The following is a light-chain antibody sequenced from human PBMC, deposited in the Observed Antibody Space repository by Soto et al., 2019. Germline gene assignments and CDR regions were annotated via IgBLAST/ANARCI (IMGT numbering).Light chain of an antibody. V-gene: IGLV2-23*02. CDR2: EAT. CDR3: CAYAGSGTVV. J-gene: IGLJ3*02. CDR1: SSDVGSYNL. Sequence: QSALTQPASVSGSPEQSITISCTGTSSDVGSYNLVSWYQQHPGKAPKVMIYEATKRPSGVSNRFSGSKSGNTASLTISVLQAEDEADYYCCAYAGSGTVVFGGGTTLTVL.